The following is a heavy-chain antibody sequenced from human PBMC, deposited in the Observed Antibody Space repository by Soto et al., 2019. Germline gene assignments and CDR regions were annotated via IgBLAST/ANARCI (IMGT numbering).Heavy chain of an antibody. V-gene: IGHV5-51*01. Sequence: PGESLKVSWKGAGYSFTSYWSGWVRQMTGKGLEWMGIIYPGDSDTRYSPSFQGQVTISADKSISTAYLQWSSLKASDTAMYYCARLVDLATPGWFDPWGQGTLVTVSS. D-gene: IGHD5-12*01. CDR3: ARLVDLATPGWFDP. J-gene: IGHJ5*02. CDR2: IYPGDSDT. CDR1: GYSFTSYW.